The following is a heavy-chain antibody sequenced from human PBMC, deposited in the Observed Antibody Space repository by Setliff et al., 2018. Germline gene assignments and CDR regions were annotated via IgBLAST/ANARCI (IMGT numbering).Heavy chain of an antibody. CDR1: GDSISSRRSY. CDR3: ARMSGFQYIDV. J-gene: IGHJ6*03. Sequence: SETLSLTCTVFGDSISSRRSYWGWFRQPAGKGLEWIGQIYTSWSTNYNPPLKSRVTISLDTSKNQFSLSLTSVTAEDTAVYYCARMSGFQYIDVWDKGTTVTVSS. D-gene: IGHD3-3*01. V-gene: IGHV4-61*09. CDR2: IYTSWST.